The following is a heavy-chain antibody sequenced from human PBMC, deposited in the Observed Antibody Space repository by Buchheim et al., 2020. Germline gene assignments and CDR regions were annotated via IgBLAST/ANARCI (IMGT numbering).Heavy chain of an antibody. D-gene: IGHD6-19*01. CDR1: GFTFSSYS. CDR2: ISSSSSYI. V-gene: IGHV3-21*01. CDR3: ARESEYSSGWYLARVSSYGMDV. J-gene: IGHJ6*02. Sequence: EVQLVESGGGLVKPGGSLRLSCAASGFTFSSYSMNWVRQAPGKGLEWVSSISSSSSYIYYADSVKGRFTISRDNAKNSLYPQMNSLRAEDTAVYYCARESEYSSGWYLARVSSYGMDVWGQGTT.